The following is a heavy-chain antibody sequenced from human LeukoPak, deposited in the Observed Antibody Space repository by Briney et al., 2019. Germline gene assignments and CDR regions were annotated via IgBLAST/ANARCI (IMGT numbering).Heavy chain of an antibody. CDR1: GFTFDDYA. Sequence: GGSLRLSCAASGFTFDDYAMHWVRQAPGKGLEWVSGISWNSGSIGYADSVKGRFTISRDNAKNTLYLQMHSLRAEDTAVYYCAKRAAGSSGWYYFDYWGQGTLVTVSS. D-gene: IGHD6-19*01. CDR3: AKRAAGSSGWYYFDY. CDR2: ISWNSGSI. J-gene: IGHJ4*02. V-gene: IGHV3-9*01.